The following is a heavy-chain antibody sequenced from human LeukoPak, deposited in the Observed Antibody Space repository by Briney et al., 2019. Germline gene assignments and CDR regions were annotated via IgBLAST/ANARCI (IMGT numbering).Heavy chain of an antibody. Sequence: SETLSLTCAVYGGSFSGYYWSWIRQPPGKGLEWIGEINHSGSTNYNPSLKSRVTISVDTSKNQFSLKLSSVTAADTAVYYCARRRSIAARRFDYWGQRTLVTVSS. J-gene: IGHJ4*02. V-gene: IGHV4-34*01. D-gene: IGHD6-6*01. CDR1: GGSFSGYY. CDR3: ARRRSIAARRFDY. CDR2: INHSGST.